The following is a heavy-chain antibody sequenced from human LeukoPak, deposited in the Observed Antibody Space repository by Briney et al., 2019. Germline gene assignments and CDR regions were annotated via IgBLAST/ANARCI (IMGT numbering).Heavy chain of an antibody. CDR1: GGSFSGYY. J-gene: IGHJ4*02. CDR2: INHSGST. V-gene: IGHV4-34*01. CDR3: ARDSLRDGYNSYFDY. Sequence: SETLSLTCAVYGGSFSGYYWSWIRQPPGKGLEWIGEINHSGSTNYNPSLKSRVTISVDTSKNQFSLKLSSVTAADTAVYYCARDSLRDGYNSYFDYWGQGTLVTVSS. D-gene: IGHD5-24*01.